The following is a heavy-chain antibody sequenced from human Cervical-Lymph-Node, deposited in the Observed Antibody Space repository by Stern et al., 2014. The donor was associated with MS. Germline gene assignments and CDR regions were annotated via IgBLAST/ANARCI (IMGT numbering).Heavy chain of an antibody. J-gene: IGHJ4*02. D-gene: IGHD1-1*01. V-gene: IGHV4-39*01. Sequence: QVQLVQSGPGLVKPSETLSLTCTVSGGSISRSSYYWGWVRQPPGKGLEWIASIDYSGPINYSPYLKSRVSMSADTSNNQFSLSLNSVTVADTAVYYCARRYGTGLDYWGQGTLVTVSS. CDR1: GGSISRSSYY. CDR3: ARRYGTGLDY. CDR2: IDYSGPI.